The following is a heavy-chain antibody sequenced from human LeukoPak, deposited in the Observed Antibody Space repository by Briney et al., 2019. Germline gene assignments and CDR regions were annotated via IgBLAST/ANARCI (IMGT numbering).Heavy chain of an antibody. CDR3: ARDSAGNDY. CDR2: IKQDGSEK. Sequence: GGSLRLSCEASGFTFSTYWMSWVRQAPGKGLEWGANIKQDGSEKYYVDSVKGRFTISRDNAKNSLYLQMNSLRAEDTAMYYCARDSAGNDYWGQGTLVTVSS. D-gene: IGHD6-13*01. V-gene: IGHV3-7*01. J-gene: IGHJ4*02. CDR1: GFTFSTYW.